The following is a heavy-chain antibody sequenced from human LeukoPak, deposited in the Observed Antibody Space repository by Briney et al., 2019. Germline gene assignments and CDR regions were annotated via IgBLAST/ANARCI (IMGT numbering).Heavy chain of an antibody. J-gene: IGHJ3*02. CDR3: ARDHPSLLWFGEVGAFDI. D-gene: IGHD3-10*01. CDR1: GFTLSGYE. V-gene: IGHV3-48*03. Sequence: GGSLRLSCAASGFTLSGYEMNWVRQAPGKGLEWVSYISSSGSTIYYADSVKGRFTISRDNAKNSLYLQMNSLRAEDTAVYYCARDHPSLLWFGEVGAFDIWGQGTMVTVSS. CDR2: ISSSGSTI.